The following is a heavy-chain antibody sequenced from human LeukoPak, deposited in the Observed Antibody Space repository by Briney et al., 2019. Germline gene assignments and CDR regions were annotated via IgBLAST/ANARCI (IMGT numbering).Heavy chain of an antibody. Sequence: SETLSLTCTVSGGSISSYYWSWVRQPPGKGLEWIGEIHPSGEINYNPSLKSRVTISLDKSKNQFSLKMTSVTAADTAIYYCARGKQQLVPPFDYWGQGALVTVSS. V-gene: IGHV4-4*09. CDR1: GGSISSYY. J-gene: IGHJ4*02. D-gene: IGHD6-13*01. CDR3: ARGKQQLVPPFDY. CDR2: IHPSGEI.